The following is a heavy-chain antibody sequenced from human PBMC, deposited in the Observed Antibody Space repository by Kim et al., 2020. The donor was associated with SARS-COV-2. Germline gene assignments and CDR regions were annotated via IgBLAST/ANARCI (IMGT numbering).Heavy chain of an antibody. J-gene: IGHJ4*02. V-gene: IGHV3-21*01. Sequence: GGSLRLSCAASGFTFSSYSMNWVRQAPGKGLEWVSSISSSSSYIYYADSVKGRFTISRDNAKNSLYLQMNSLRAEDTAVYYCARIGRSSSSGVFDYWGQGTLVTVSS. CDR1: GFTFSSYS. CDR3: ARIGRSSSSGVFDY. CDR2: ISSSSSYI. D-gene: IGHD6-6*01.